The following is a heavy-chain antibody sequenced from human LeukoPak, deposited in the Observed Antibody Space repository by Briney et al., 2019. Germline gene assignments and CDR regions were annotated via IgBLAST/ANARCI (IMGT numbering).Heavy chain of an antibody. J-gene: IGHJ4*02. Sequence: SETLSLTCAVYGGSFSGYYWSWIRQPPGKGLEWIGEINHSGSTNYNPSLKSRVTISVDTSKNQFSLKPSSVTAADTAVYYCARGLKYSSGHEGLDYWGQGTLVTVSS. CDR2: INHSGST. D-gene: IGHD6-19*01. CDR1: GGSFSGYY. CDR3: ARGLKYSSGHEGLDY. V-gene: IGHV4-34*01.